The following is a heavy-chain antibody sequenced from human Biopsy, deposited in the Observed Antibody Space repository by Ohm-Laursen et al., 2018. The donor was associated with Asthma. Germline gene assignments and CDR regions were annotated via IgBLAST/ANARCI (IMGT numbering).Heavy chain of an antibody. D-gene: IGHD2-2*01. Sequence: SVKVSCKSLGGTFNTYVIGWVRQAPGQRLEWMGGINSVFGTTTYPQKFQDRVTITADDSMSTVYMELSSLRSEDTAVYYCARKAGSCISRTCYSLDFWGQGTLVTVSS. V-gene: IGHV1-69*13. CDR3: ARKAGSCISRTCYSLDF. CDR1: GGTFNTYV. CDR2: INSVFGTT. J-gene: IGHJ4*02.